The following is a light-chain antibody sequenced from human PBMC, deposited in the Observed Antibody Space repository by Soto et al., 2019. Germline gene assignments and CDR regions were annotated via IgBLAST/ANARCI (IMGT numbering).Light chain of an antibody. Sequence: QCVLTQPASVSGAPGQSITIFCTGTSSDVGGYNYVSWYQQHPGKAPKLMIYDVSNRPSGVSNRFSGSKSGNTASLTISGLQAEDEADYYCSSYTSSSTLVFGTGTKVTVL. CDR2: DVS. V-gene: IGLV2-14*01. CDR1: SSDVGGYNY. CDR3: SSYTSSSTLV. J-gene: IGLJ1*01.